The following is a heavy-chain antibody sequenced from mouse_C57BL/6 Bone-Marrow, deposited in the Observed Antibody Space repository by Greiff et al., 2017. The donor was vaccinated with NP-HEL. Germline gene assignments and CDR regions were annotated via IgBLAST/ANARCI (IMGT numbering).Heavy chain of an antibody. J-gene: IGHJ2*01. CDR1: GYTFTSYW. CDR2: IHPNSGST. D-gene: IGHD3-2*02. CDR3: ATVGGEKQLRLRGFDY. Sequence: QVQLQQPGAELVKPGASVKLSCKASGYTFTSYWMHWVKQRPGQGLEWIGMIHPNSGSTNYNEKFKSKATLTVDKSSSTAYMQLSSLTSEDSAVYYCATVGGEKQLRLRGFDYWGQGTTLTVSS. V-gene: IGHV1-64*01.